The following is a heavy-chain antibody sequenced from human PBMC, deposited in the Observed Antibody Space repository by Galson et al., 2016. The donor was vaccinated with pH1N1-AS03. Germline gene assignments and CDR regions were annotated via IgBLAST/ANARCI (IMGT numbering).Heavy chain of an antibody. V-gene: IGHV3-23*01. CDR2: ISGSGVTT. CDR3: AKSPGYCSGGSCSDQGYFDY. Sequence: SLRLSCAASGFTFSSYAMSWVRQTPGKGLEWVSAISGSGVTTYYAESVKGRFTISRDNAKNSLYLEMNSLRAEDTALYYCAKSPGYCSGGSCSDQGYFDYWGQGTRVTVSS. D-gene: IGHD2-15*01. CDR1: GFTFSSYA. J-gene: IGHJ4*02.